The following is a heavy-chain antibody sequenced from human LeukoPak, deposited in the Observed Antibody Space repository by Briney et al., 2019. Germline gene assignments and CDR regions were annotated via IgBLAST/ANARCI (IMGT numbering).Heavy chain of an antibody. J-gene: IGHJ4*02. V-gene: IGHV3-30*18. D-gene: IGHD6-19*01. CDR2: ISYDGSNK. Sequence: PGGSLRLSCAASGFTFSSYGMHWVRQAPGKGLEWVAVISYDGSNKYYADSVKGRFTVSRDNSKHTLYLQMNSLRAEDTAVYYCAKDRGWCFEYWGQGTVVTVSS. CDR3: AKDRGWCFEY. CDR1: GFTFSSYG.